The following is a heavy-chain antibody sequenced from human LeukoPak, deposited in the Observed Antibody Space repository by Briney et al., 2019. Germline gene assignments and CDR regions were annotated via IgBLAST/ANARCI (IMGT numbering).Heavy chain of an antibody. D-gene: IGHD2-15*01. Sequence: GASVKVSCKASGGTFSSYAISWVRQAPGQGLEWMGGIIPIFGTANYAQKFQGRVTITADESTSTAYMELSSLRSEDTAVYHCAREALKYCSGGSCYSPYYYYGMDVWGQGTTVTVSS. CDR1: GGTFSSYA. CDR2: IIPIFGTA. V-gene: IGHV1-69*13. CDR3: AREALKYCSGGSCYSPYYYYGMDV. J-gene: IGHJ6*02.